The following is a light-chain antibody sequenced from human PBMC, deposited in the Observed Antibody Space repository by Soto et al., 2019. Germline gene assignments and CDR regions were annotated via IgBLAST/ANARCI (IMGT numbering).Light chain of an antibody. CDR2: KAS. CDR3: QQYKSYPYT. Sequence: DIQMTQSPSILSTSVGDRVTITCRASQSISSWLAWYQQKPAKAPNLLIYKASNLQGGVPSRFSGSGSGTEFTLTISILQPDEFATYYCQQYKSYPYTFGQGTKLEIK. CDR1: QSISSW. J-gene: IGKJ2*01. V-gene: IGKV1-5*03.